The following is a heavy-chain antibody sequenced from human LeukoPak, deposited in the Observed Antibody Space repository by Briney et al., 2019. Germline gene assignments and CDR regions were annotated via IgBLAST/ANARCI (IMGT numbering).Heavy chain of an antibody. V-gene: IGHV4-31*11. CDR1: GGSISSGGYS. CDR3: AVVAAYDDAFDI. CDR2: IYYSGST. D-gene: IGHD2-15*01. J-gene: IGHJ3*02. Sequence: SETLSLTCAVSGGSISSGGYSWSWIRQPPGKGLEWIGYIYYSGSTYYNPSLKSRVTISVDTSKNQFSLKLSSVTAADTAVYYCAVVAAYDDAFDIWGQGTMVTVSS.